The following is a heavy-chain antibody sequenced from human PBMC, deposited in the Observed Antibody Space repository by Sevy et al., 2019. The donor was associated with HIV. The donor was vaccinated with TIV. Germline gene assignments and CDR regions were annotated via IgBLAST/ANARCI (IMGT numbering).Heavy chain of an antibody. Sequence: GGSLRLSCAASGFTFSHAWMSWVRQAPGKGLEWVGRIKSKTDGGTIDYVAPVKGRFTTASDDSKNTLFLQLNSLKSEDKAVYYCSLDGIGNVGNNYYYGMDVWGQGTTVTVSS. CDR2: IKSKTDGGTI. CDR3: SLDGIGNVGNNYYYGMDV. J-gene: IGHJ6*02. V-gene: IGHV3-15*01. CDR1: GFTFSHAW. D-gene: IGHD1-1*01.